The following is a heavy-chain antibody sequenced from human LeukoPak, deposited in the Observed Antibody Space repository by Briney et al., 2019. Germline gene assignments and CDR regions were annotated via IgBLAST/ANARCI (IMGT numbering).Heavy chain of an antibody. V-gene: IGHV3-23*01. CDR3: AKGYRLYYYYYMDV. J-gene: IGHJ6*03. CDR2: ISGSGGST. D-gene: IGHD3-16*01. Sequence: PGGTLRLSCAASGFTFSSYGMSWVRQAPGKVLEWVSAISGSGGSTYYADSVKGRFTISRDNSKNTLYLQMNSLRAEDTAVYYCAKGYRLYYYYYMDVWGKGITVTISS. CDR1: GFTFSSYG.